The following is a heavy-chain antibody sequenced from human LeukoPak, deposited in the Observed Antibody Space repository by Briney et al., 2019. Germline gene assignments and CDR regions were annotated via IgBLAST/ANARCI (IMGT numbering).Heavy chain of an antibody. Sequence: SETLSLTCTVSGGSISSYYWSWIRQPPGKGLEWIGYIYYSGSTNYNPSLKSRVTISVDTSKNQFSLKLSSVTAADTAVYYCARSSMVRGGAFDIWGQGTMVTVSS. CDR2: IYYSGST. CDR3: ARSSMVRGGAFDI. CDR1: GGSISSYY. D-gene: IGHD3-10*01. J-gene: IGHJ3*02. V-gene: IGHV4-59*12.